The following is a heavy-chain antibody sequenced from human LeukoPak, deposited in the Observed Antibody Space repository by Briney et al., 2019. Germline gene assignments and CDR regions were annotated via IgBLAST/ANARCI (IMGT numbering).Heavy chain of an antibody. Sequence: ASVKVSCKASGYSFTSYGISWVRQAPGQGLEGMGWISVYNGNTNYAQKLQGRVTMTTDTSTSTAYMELRSLRSDDTAVYYCARVGYSYGYYYYYYMDVWGKGTTVTVSS. CDR1: GYSFTSYG. CDR3: ARVGYSYGYYYYYYMDV. J-gene: IGHJ6*03. D-gene: IGHD5-18*01. V-gene: IGHV1-18*01. CDR2: ISVYNGNT.